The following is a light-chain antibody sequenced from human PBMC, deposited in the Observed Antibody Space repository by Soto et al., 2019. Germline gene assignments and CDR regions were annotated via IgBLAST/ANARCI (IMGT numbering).Light chain of an antibody. V-gene: IGLV2-11*01. CDR1: SSDVGTYNY. J-gene: IGLJ1*01. CDR3: CSYAGSPRYV. CDR2: DVS. Sequence: QSVLTQPRSVSGSPGQSVTISCTGTSSDVGTYNYVSWYQQHPGKAPKVMIYDVSERPSGVPDRFPGSKSGNTASLTISGLQAEDEADYYCCSYAGSPRYVFGTGTKLTVL.